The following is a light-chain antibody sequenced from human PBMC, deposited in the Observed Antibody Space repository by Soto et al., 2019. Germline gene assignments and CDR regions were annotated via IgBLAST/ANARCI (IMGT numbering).Light chain of an antibody. CDR3: QQANSSPYT. J-gene: IGKJ2*01. V-gene: IGKV1D-12*01. CDR1: QDSSTW. CDR2: AAS. Sequence: DLQLTQSPSSVSASVGDTVTITCRASQDSSTWLAWYQQKPGKAPKLLVYAASTLQSGVPSRFSGSGSGTEFTLTINSLQHEDFATYYCQQANSSPYTFGQGTVLDIK.